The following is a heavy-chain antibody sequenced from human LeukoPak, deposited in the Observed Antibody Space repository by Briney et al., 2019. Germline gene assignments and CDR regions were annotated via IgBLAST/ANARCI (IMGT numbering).Heavy chain of an antibody. CDR1: GFTFSSYG. V-gene: IGHV3-7*01. D-gene: IGHD6-6*01. Sequence: GGSLRVSRAASGFTFSSYGMHWVRQAPGKGLGWVAIIRQDGSEKKYVDSVKGRFTISRDNAKNSLYLEMNSLRAEDTAVYYCTRFSRSSSSNYWGQGTLVTVSS. J-gene: IGHJ4*02. CDR2: IRQDGSEK. CDR3: TRFSRSSSSNY.